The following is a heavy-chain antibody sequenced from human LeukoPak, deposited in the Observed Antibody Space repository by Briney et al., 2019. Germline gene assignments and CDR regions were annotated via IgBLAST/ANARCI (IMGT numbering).Heavy chain of an antibody. V-gene: IGHV3-74*01. D-gene: IGHD3-10*01. J-gene: IGHJ3*02. CDR1: GFTFSSYW. Sequence: SGVSLRLSCAASGFTFSSYWMHWVRQGPGKGLVWVSRINSDGSSTSYADSVKGRFTISRDNAKDTLYVQMNSLRAEDTAVYYCSTGSGHAFDIWGRGTMVTVSS. CDR3: STGSGHAFDI. CDR2: INSDGSST.